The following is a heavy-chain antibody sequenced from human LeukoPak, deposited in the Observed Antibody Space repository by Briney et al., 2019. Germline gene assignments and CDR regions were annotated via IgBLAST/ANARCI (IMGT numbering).Heavy chain of an antibody. Sequence: GGSLTLTCAASGFTFSSYAMIWLRQAPGKGLEWVSAINRSGSNTYHADSEKGRFTNSRDNSKNTLYLQMNSLRAEHTAVYYCAKMDIVVVVAATGSLDYWGQGTLVTVSS. J-gene: IGHJ4*02. CDR1: GFTFSSYA. V-gene: IGHV3-23*01. CDR2: INRSGSNT. D-gene: IGHD2-15*01. CDR3: AKMDIVVVVAATGSLDY.